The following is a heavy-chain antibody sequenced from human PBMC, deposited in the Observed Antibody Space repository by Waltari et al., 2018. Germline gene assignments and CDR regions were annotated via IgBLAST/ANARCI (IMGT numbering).Heavy chain of an antibody. V-gene: IGHV4-39*01. CDR1: GGSISSSSYY. CDR2: IYYRGGT. CDR3: ARQPDTGNPNWFDP. J-gene: IGHJ5*02. D-gene: IGHD5-18*01. Sequence: QLQLQESGPGLVKPSETLSLTCTVSGGSISSSSYYWAWIRQPPGKGLEWIGSIYYRGGTYYNPSLKSRVTISGDTSKNQFSLKLSSVTAADTAVYYCARQPDTGNPNWFDPWGQGTLVTVSS.